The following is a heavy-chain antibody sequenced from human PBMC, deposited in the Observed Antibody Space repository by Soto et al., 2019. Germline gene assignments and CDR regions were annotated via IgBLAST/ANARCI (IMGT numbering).Heavy chain of an antibody. V-gene: IGHV3-33*01. CDR1: GFTFSSYG. J-gene: IGHJ6*02. CDR2: LWYDGSNK. Sequence: QVQLVESGGGVVQPGRSLRLSCAASGFTFSSYGMHWVRQAPGKGLEWVAVLWYDGSNKYYADSVKGRFTISRDNSKNTVYLQMNSLRAEDTAVYYCARSGYRFYYYYGMDVWGQGTTVTVSS. D-gene: IGHD3-3*01. CDR3: ARSGYRFYYYYGMDV.